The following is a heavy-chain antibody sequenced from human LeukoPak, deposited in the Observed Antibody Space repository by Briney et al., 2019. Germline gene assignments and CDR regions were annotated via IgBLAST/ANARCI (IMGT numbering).Heavy chain of an antibody. CDR3: ASWFRYCSGGSCYNGMDV. V-gene: IGHV1-69*04. CDR1: GGTFSSYA. CDR2: IIPIFGIA. Sequence: SVKVSCKASGGTFSSYAISWVRQAPGQGLEWMGRIIPIFGIANYAQKFQGRVTITADKSTSTAYMELSSLRSEDTAVCYCASWFRYCSGGSCYNGMDVWGQGTTVTVSS. J-gene: IGHJ6*02. D-gene: IGHD2-15*01.